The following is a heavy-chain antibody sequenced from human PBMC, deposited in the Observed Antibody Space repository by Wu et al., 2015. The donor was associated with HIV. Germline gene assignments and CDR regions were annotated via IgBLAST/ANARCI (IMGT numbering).Heavy chain of an antibody. J-gene: IGHJ4*02. CDR1: GCTFSRSA. CDR2: IIPFFGTL. CDR3: ARTPGIAAAEYDY. D-gene: IGHD6-13*01. V-gene: IGHV1-69*01. Sequence: QVQLVQSGAEVKKPGASVKVSCKASGCTFSRSAFSWVRQAPGQGLEWMGGIIPFFGTLKYAQKFQGRVTITTDESTNTVYMELSSLRFEDTAVYYCARTPGIAAAEYDYWGQGTLVTVSS.